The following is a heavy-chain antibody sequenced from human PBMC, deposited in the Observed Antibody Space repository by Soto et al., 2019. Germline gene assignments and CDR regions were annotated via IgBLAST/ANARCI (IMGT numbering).Heavy chain of an antibody. CDR2: ISWNSGSI. J-gene: IGHJ6*02. CDR3: AKDNSAGPYYYGMDV. V-gene: IGHV3-9*01. CDR1: GFTFDDYA. D-gene: IGHD1-26*01. Sequence: GGSLRLSCAASGFTFDDYAMHWVRQAPGKGLEWVSGISWNSGSIGYADSVKGRFTISRDNAKNSLYLQMNSLRAEDTALYYCAKDNSAGPYYYGMDVWGQGTTVTVSS.